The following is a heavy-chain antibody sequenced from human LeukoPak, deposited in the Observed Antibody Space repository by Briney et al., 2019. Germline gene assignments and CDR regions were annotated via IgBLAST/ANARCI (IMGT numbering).Heavy chain of an antibody. D-gene: IGHD3-9*01. CDR3: ARKLRYFDWLPYYFDY. J-gene: IGHJ4*02. V-gene: IGHV4-34*01. CDR2: INHSGST. CDR1: GFTFSSYA. Sequence: LRLSCAASGFTFSSYAMSWVRQPPGKGLEWIGEINHSGSTNYNPSLKSRVTISVDTSKNQFSLKLSSVTAADTAVYYCARKLRYFDWLPYYFDYWGQGTLVTVSS.